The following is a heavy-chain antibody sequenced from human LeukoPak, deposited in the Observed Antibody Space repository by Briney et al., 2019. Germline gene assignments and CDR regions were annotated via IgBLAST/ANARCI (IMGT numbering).Heavy chain of an antibody. Sequence: PGRSLRLSCAASGLTFSSYGMHWVRQAPGKGLEWVAAISNDGSNKYYTDSVEGRFTIFRDNSKNTLYLQMNSLRAEDTAVYYCAKGSGGSCYTAADYWGQGTLATVSS. CDR3: AKGSGGSCYTAADY. J-gene: IGHJ4*02. D-gene: IGHD2-15*01. V-gene: IGHV3-30*18. CDR1: GLTFSSYG. CDR2: ISNDGSNK.